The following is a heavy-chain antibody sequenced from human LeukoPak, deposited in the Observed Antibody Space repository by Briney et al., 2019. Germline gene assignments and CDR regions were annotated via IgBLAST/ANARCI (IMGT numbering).Heavy chain of an antibody. CDR2: INHSGST. CDR3: ARGVSSSWYLSTYYYMDV. D-gene: IGHD6-13*01. Sequence: SETLSLTCAVYGGSFSGYYWSWIRQPPGKGLEWIGEINHSGSTNYNPSLKSQVTISVDTSKNQFSLKLSSVTAADTAVYYCARGVSSSWYLSTYYYMDVWGKGTTVTVSS. CDR1: GGSFSGYY. V-gene: IGHV4-34*01. J-gene: IGHJ6*03.